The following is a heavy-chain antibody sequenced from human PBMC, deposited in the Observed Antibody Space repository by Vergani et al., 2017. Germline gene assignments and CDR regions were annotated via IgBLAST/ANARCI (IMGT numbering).Heavy chain of an antibody. Sequence: QVQLQQWGAGLLKPSETLSLTCAVYGGSFSGYYWSWIRQPPGKGLEWIGEINHSVSTNYNPSLKSRVTISVDTSKDQFSLELSSVTAADTAVYYCAATLWDILTASHYYYYGMDVWGQGTTVTVSS. V-gene: IGHV4-34*01. CDR1: GGSFSGYY. CDR2: INHSVST. D-gene: IGHD3-9*01. CDR3: AATLWDILTASHYYYYGMDV. J-gene: IGHJ6*02.